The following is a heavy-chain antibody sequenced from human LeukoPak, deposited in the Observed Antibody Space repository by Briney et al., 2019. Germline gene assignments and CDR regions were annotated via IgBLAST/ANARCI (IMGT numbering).Heavy chain of an antibody. CDR3: ARDYSSSFGLDY. CDR2: IYTSGST. J-gene: IGHJ4*02. Sequence: SETLSLTCTVSGGSISSSSYYWGWIRQPPGKGLEWIGRIYTSGSTNYNPSLKSRVTISVDKSKNQFSLKLSSVTAADTAVYYCARDYSSSFGLDYWGQGTLVTVSS. V-gene: IGHV4-61*05. D-gene: IGHD6-6*01. CDR1: GGSISSSSYY.